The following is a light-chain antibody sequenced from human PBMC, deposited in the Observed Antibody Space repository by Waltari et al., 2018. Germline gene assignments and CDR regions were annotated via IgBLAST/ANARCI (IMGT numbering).Light chain of an antibody. V-gene: IGLV1-47*01. Sequence: QSVVTQPPSASGTPGQRVTISCSGGSSNIADHYVLWYQQIPQPAPRLLIYRNTARPSGVPDRFSGSKSGTSASLAISGLRSEDEADYYCAVWDDRLSAWVFGGGTKLTVL. J-gene: IGLJ3*02. CDR3: AVWDDRLSAWV. CDR1: SSNIADHY. CDR2: RNT.